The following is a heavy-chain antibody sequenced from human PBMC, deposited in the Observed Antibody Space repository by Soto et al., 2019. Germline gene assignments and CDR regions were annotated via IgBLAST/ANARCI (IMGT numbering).Heavy chain of an antibody. Sequence: PGGSLRRSCAASGFTFSSYAMHWVRQAPGKGLEYVSAISSNGGSTYYADSVKGRFTISRDNSKNTLYLQMGSLRAEDMAVYYCAKVSIPTILSDYYMDVWGKGTTVTVSS. CDR2: ISSNGGST. V-gene: IGHV3-64*02. CDR3: AKVSIPTILSDYYMDV. D-gene: IGHD2-21*01. J-gene: IGHJ6*03. CDR1: GFTFSSYA.